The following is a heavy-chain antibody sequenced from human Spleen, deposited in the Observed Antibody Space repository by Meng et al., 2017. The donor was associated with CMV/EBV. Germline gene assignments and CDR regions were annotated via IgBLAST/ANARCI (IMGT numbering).Heavy chain of an antibody. CDR3: ARVGSSSWYTGWFDP. J-gene: IGHJ5*02. CDR1: GVPFSSFV. CDR2: IIPIFGTA. Sequence: SGVPFSSFVISWVRQAPGQGLEWMGGIIPIFGTANYAQKFQGRVTITTDESTSTAYMELSSLRSEDTAVYYCARVGSSSWYTGWFDPWGQGTLVTVSS. V-gene: IGHV1-69*05. D-gene: IGHD6-13*01.